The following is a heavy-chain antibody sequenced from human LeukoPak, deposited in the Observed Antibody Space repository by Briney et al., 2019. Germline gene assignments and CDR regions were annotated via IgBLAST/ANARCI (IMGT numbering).Heavy chain of an antibody. V-gene: IGHV4-39*07. CDR3: ARDPLLYGSGSLVGY. J-gene: IGHJ4*02. Sequence: SETLSLTCTVSGGSISSSSYYWGWIRQPPGKGLEWVGSIYYSGSTYYNPSLKSRVTISVDTSKNQFSLKLSSVTAADTAVYYCARDPLLYGSGSLVGYWGQGTLVTVSS. CDR1: GGSISSSSYY. CDR2: IYYSGST. D-gene: IGHD3-10*01.